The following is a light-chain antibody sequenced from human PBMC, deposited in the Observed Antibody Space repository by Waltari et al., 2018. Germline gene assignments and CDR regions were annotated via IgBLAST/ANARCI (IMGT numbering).Light chain of an antibody. V-gene: IGKV3-20*01. Sequence: EAVLTQSPGTLSLSPGERATLSCKASRPVTNNYVGWYQQKPGQAPRLLINGLSSRVPGVPDRFRASGSGTDFTLIITQLEPEDFAVYYCHQFGDPPHTFGQGT. J-gene: IGKJ2*01. CDR1: RPVTNNY. CDR2: GLS. CDR3: HQFGDPPHT.